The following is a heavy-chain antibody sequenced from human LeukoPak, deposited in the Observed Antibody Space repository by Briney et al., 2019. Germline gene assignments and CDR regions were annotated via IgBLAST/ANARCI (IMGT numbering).Heavy chain of an antibody. J-gene: IGHJ5*02. D-gene: IGHD2-15*01. V-gene: IGHV1-18*04. CDR2: ISVYNGKT. CDR1: GYTFKSYG. Sequence: ASVKVSCKASGYTFKSYGISWVRQAPGQGLEGMGWISVYNGKTNYAQKFQGRVTMTTDTSTSTAYMELRSLRSDDTAVYYCARDKGYCSGDSCYYCFDPWGQGTLVTVSS. CDR3: ARDKGYCSGDSCYYCFDP.